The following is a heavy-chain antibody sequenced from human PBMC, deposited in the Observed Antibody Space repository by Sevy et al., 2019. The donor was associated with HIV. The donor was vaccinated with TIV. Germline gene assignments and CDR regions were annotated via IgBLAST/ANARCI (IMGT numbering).Heavy chain of an antibody. D-gene: IGHD3-22*01. CDR2: INQDGSEK. J-gene: IGHJ4*02. Sequence: GGSLRLSCAASGFTFSRYSMSWVRQAPGKGLEWVANINQDGSEKFYVDSMKGRFTISRDNAKSSLYLQMNRLRAEDTAVYYCARDGPSLTERGYDYYSSGYYYDYWGQGTLVTVSS. CDR3: ARDGPSLTERGYDYYSSGYYYDY. V-gene: IGHV3-7*01. CDR1: GFTFSRYS.